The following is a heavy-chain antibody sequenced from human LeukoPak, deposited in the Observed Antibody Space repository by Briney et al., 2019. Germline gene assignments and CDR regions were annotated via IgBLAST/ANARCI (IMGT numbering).Heavy chain of an antibody. CDR2: INPNSGGT. CDR1: GYTFTGYY. V-gene: IGHV1-2*02. CDR3: ARGSMACSSTSCYYGGHWFDP. D-gene: IGHD2-2*01. Sequence: ASVKVSCKASGYTFTGYYMHWVRQAPGQGLEWMGWINPNSGGTNYAQKFQGRVTVTRDTSISTAYMELSRLRSDDTAVYYCARGSMACSSTSCYYGGHWFDPWGQGTLVTVSS. J-gene: IGHJ5*02.